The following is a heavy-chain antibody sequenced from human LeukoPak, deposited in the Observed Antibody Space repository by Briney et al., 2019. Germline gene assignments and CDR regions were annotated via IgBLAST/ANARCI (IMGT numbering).Heavy chain of an antibody. CDR3: ARDTHDYGDRRVDY. V-gene: IGHV3-48*03. D-gene: IGHD4-17*01. J-gene: IGHJ4*02. CDR2: ISSSGSTI. CDR1: GFTFSSYE. Sequence: GGSLRLSCAASGFTFSSYEMNWVRQAPGKGLEWVSYISSSGSTIYYADSVKGRLTISRDNAKNSLYLQMNSLRAEDTAVYYCARDTHDYGDRRVDYWGQGTLVTVSS.